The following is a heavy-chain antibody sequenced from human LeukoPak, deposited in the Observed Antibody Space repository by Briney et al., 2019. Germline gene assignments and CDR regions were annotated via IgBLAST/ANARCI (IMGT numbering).Heavy chain of an antibody. Sequence: SETLSLTCTVSGGSISSGGYYWSWIRQHPGKGLEWIGYIYYSGSTYYNPSLKSRVTISVDTSKNQFSLKLSSVTAADTAVYYCARSQYCSSTSCPLFAFDIWGQGTMVTVSS. CDR2: IYYSGST. D-gene: IGHD2-2*01. V-gene: IGHV4-31*03. CDR1: GGSISSGGYY. J-gene: IGHJ3*02. CDR3: ARSQYCSSTSCPLFAFDI.